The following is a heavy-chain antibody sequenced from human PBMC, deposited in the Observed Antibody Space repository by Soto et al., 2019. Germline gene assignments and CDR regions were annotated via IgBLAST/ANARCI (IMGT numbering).Heavy chain of an antibody. J-gene: IGHJ6*03. V-gene: IGHV4-34*01. CDR1: GGSFSGYY. CDR2: INHRGST. D-gene: IGHD2-15*01. CDR3: ARGPLVGYCSGGSCYAYYYYYYMDV. Sequence: QVQLQQWGAGLLKPSETLSLTCAVYGGSFSGYYWSWIRQPPGKGLEWMGEINHRGSTNYNPSLKRRVTISVDTSKNQFSLKLSSVTAADTAVYYCARGPLVGYCSGGSCYAYYYYYYMDVWGKGTTVTVSS.